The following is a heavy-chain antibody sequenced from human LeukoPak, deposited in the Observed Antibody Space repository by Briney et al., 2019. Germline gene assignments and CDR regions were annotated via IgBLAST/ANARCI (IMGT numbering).Heavy chain of an antibody. Sequence: ASVKVSRKASRGTFSRYAISWVRQAPGQGLEWMVRIIPIFGTAKYAQKFQGRVTITTGESTRTAYMELSSLRSEDTAVYYCARARSIAVAGTAPDAFDIWGQGAMVTVSS. CDR1: RGTFSRYA. CDR2: IIPIFGTA. J-gene: IGHJ3*02. V-gene: IGHV1-69*05. CDR3: ARARSIAVAGTAPDAFDI. D-gene: IGHD6-19*01.